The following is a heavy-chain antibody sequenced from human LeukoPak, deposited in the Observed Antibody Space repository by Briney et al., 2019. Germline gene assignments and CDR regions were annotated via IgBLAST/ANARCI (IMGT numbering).Heavy chain of an antibody. CDR3: ARGHYGDYAHYGMDV. CDR1: GYTFTGYY. CDR2: INPNSGGT. J-gene: IGHJ6*04. D-gene: IGHD4-17*01. Sequence: ASVKVSCKASGYTFTGYYMHWVRQAPGQGLEWMGWINPNSGGTNYAQKFQGWVTMTRDTSISTAYKELSRLRSDDTAVYYCARGHYGDYAHYGMDVWGKGTTVTVSS. V-gene: IGHV1-2*04.